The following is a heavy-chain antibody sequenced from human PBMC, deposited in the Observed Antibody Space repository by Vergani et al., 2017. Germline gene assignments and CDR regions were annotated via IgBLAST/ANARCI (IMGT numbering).Heavy chain of an antibody. V-gene: IGHV1-69*12. CDR3: AREVIRERVVITHEAFDI. J-gene: IGHJ3*02. CDR1: GGTFSSSA. D-gene: IGHD3-22*01. CDR2: IIPIFGTA. Sequence: QVQLVQSGAEVKKPGSSVKVSCKASGGTFSSSAISWVRQAPGQGLEWMGGIIPIFGTANYAQKFQGRVTITADESTSTAYMELSSLRSEDTAVYYCAREVIRERVVITHEAFDIWGQGTVVTVSS.